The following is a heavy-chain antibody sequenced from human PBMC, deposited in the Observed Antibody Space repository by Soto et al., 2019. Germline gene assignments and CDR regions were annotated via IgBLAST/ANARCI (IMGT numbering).Heavy chain of an antibody. CDR3: ASSGITIFGVVPDPNYYYYGMDV. D-gene: IGHD3-3*01. Sequence: SVKVSCKASGGTFSSYAISWVRQAPGQGLEWMGGIIPIFGTANYAQKFQGRVTITADESTSTAYMELSSLRSEDTAVYYRASSGITIFGVVPDPNYYYYGMDVWGQGTTVTVSS. CDR1: GGTFSSYA. V-gene: IGHV1-69*13. J-gene: IGHJ6*02. CDR2: IIPIFGTA.